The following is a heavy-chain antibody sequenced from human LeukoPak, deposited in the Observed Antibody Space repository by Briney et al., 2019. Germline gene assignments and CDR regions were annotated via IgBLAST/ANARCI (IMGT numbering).Heavy chain of an antibody. Sequence: PSETLSLTCTVSGGSITSTYYWSWIRQPAGKGPEWIGRIYTSGATYYNPSLKNRVTMSVDTSENQFSLKLKSVTAADTAVYYCARTRHYDNCFDPWGQGTLVTVSS. CDR1: GGSITSTYY. CDR3: ARTRHYDNCFDP. CDR2: IYTSGAT. J-gene: IGHJ5*02. D-gene: IGHD3-3*01. V-gene: IGHV4-4*07.